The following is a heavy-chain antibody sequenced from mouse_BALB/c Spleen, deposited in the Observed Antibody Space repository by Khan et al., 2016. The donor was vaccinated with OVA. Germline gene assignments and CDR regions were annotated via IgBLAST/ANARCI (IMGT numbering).Heavy chain of an antibody. Sequence: QVQLQQSGAELAKPGASVNMSCKASGYTFTSYWMHWIKQRPGQGLEWIGYINPTSGYTDYNQKFKDKATLTADKSSSTAYMQLNSLTSDDSAVYYCARDRIDYWGQGTTLTGSS. CDR3: ARDRIDY. V-gene: IGHV1-7*01. J-gene: IGHJ2*01. CDR1: GYTFTSYW. CDR2: INPTSGYT.